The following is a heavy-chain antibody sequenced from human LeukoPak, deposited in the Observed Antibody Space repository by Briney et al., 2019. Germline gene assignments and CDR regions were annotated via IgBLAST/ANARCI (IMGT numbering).Heavy chain of an antibody. CDR1: GGSTNSYY. D-gene: IGHD3-10*01. V-gene: IGHV4-59*01. CDR3: ASGGYYGSGAFHI. J-gene: IGHJ3*02. Sequence: SETLSLTCTVSGGSTNSYYWSWIRQPPGKGLEWIGYISYSGSTNYSPSLKSRVTISEDTSKNQLYLKLSSVTAADTAVYYCASGGYYGSGAFHIWGQGTMVTVSS. CDR2: ISYSGST.